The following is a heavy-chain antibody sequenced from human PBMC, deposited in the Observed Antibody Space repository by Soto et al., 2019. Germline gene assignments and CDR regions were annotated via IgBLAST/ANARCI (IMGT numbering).Heavy chain of an antibody. Sequence: EVQLVESGGGLVQPGGSLRVSCAASGFTVSSYSINWVRQAPGKGLEWVSYISGSSTIYYADSVKGRFTISRDNAKNARYMDVNSLIDEDAAVYYWAGVWLWLCGRDAWGQSATVTVSS. CDR1: GFTVSSYS. V-gene: IGHV3-48*02. CDR2: ISGSSTI. D-gene: IGHD2-21*01. CDR3: AGVWLWLCGRDA. J-gene: IGHJ6*02.